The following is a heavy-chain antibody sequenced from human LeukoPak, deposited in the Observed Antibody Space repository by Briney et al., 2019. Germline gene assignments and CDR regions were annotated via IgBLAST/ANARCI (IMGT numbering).Heavy chain of an antibody. V-gene: IGHV3-7*01. CDR2: IKPDGSLQ. CDR3: ATSYDSSGCD. J-gene: IGHJ4*02. Sequence: GGSLRLSCTASGFIFSSFWMAWVRQAPGKGLEWVANIKPDGSLQFYGDSVKGRFTISRDNAKNSLYLQMSNLRAEDTALYYCATSYDSSGCDWGQGTLVTVSS. D-gene: IGHD3-22*01. CDR1: GFIFSSFW.